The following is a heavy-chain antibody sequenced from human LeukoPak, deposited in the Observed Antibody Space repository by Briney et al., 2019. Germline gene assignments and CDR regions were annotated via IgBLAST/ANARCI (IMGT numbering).Heavy chain of an antibody. CDR1: GYSISSDYY. V-gene: IGHV4-38-2*02. D-gene: IGHD3-22*01. CDR3: ARDNGKVVVI. J-gene: IGHJ4*02. CDR2: IYHSGGT. Sequence: PSETLSLTCTVSGYSISSDYYWGWIRQPPGKGLEWIGSIYHSGGTYYNPSLKSRITLSKDTSKNQFSLKLSSVTAADTAVYYCARDNGKVVVIWGQGTLVTVSS.